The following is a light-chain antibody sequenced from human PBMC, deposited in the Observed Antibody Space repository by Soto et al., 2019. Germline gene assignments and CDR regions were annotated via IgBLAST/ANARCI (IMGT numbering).Light chain of an antibody. J-gene: IGKJ2*01. V-gene: IGKV3-20*01. Sequence: EIGLTQSPGTLSLSPGETATLSCRASQTIGNIFLFWYQQKPGQAPRLLIYGASSRATGIPDRFSGSGSGTDFTLTINRLEPEDFAVYYCHQYSSAPYTFGQGTNLEIK. CDR3: HQYSSAPYT. CDR2: GAS. CDR1: QTIGNIF.